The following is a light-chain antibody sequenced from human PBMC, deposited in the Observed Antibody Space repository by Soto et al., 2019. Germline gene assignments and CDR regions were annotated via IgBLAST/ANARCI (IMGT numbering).Light chain of an antibody. J-gene: IGKJ1*01. CDR3: QQYGSSTRT. CDR1: QSLSSSQ. Sequence: EIVLTQSPGTLSLSPGERATLSCRASQSLSSSQLAWYRQTPGQAPRLLIHDASRRATGISDMFTGSGSCTECTRTITTLEPADFEVDDCQQYGSSTRTFGLGTKVDIK. V-gene: IGKV3-20*01. CDR2: DAS.